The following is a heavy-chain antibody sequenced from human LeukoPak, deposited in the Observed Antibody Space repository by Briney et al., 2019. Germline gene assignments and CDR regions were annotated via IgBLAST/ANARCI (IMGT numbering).Heavy chain of an antibody. D-gene: IGHD4-17*01. J-gene: IGHJ4*02. CDR2: IKQDGSEK. CDR1: GFTFSSYW. V-gene: IGHV3-7*04. CDR3: ARLKTTVTTSPIFDY. Sequence: GGSLRLSCAASGFTFSSYWMSCVRQAPGHGPEWVANIKQDGSEKYYVDSVKGRFTISRDNAKNSLYLQMNSLRAEDTAVYYCARLKTTVTTSPIFDYWGQGTLVTVSS.